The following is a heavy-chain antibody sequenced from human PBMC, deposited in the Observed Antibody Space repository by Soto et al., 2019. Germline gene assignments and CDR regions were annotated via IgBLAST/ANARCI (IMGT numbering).Heavy chain of an antibody. Sequence: QVTVKASGPVLVKPTETLTLTCTVSGFLLSNAGLGVSWIRQPPGKALEWLPHIFSNYEKSYSTSLNSRLTISKDTSKSQVVLTMTNMDPVDKATYYCASTYSTSWYWFDPWGQGTLVTVSS. D-gene: IGHD6-13*01. CDR1: GFLLSNAGLG. J-gene: IGHJ5*02. CDR3: ASTYSTSWYWFDP. CDR2: IFSNYEK. V-gene: IGHV2-26*04.